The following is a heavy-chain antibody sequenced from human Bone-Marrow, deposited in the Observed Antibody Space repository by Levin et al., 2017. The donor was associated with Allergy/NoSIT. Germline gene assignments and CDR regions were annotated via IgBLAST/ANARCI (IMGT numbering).Heavy chain of an antibody. D-gene: IGHD5/OR15-5a*01. CDR1: GYSISSGYY. J-gene: IGHJ5*02. V-gene: IGHV4-38-2*02. CDR3: ARDQIYERFDP. Sequence: GSLSLTCAVSGYSISSGYYWAWIRQPPGKGLEWIGSIYNSGGSYYNPSLKSRVTISLDMSKNQFSLRLNSVTATDTAVYYCARDQIYERFDPWGQGTLVTVSS. CDR2: IYNSGGS.